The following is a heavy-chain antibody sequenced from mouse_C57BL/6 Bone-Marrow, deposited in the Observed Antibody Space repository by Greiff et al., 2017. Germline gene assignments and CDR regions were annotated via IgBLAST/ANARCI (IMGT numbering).Heavy chain of an antibody. CDR1: GYTFTDYY. D-gene: IGHD1-1*01. CDR3: ASPHYYGSSYEEWYFDV. Sequence: EVQLQQSGPVLVKPGASVKMSCKASGYTFTDYYMNWVKQSHGKSLEWIGVINPYNGGTSYNQKFKGKATLTVDKSSSTAYMELNSLTSEDSAVYYGASPHYYGSSYEEWYFDVWGTGTTVTVSS. J-gene: IGHJ1*03. CDR2: INPYNGGT. V-gene: IGHV1-19*01.